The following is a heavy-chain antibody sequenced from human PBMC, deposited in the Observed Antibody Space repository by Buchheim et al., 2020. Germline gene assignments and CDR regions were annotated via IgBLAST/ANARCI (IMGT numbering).Heavy chain of an antibody. J-gene: IGHJ4*02. Sequence: QVQLQESGPGLVKFSETLSLTCTVSDYSIDSASYWAWIRQPPGKGLQWVGTIYYSGSTYYNPSLKSRVTVSFGTSTNHFSLKLSSVTAADTAVYFCARVLGATWATRAFDYWGQGTL. CDR3: ARVLGATWATRAFDY. D-gene: IGHD1-26*01. CDR2: IYYSGST. CDR1: DYSIDSASY. V-gene: IGHV4-38-2*02.